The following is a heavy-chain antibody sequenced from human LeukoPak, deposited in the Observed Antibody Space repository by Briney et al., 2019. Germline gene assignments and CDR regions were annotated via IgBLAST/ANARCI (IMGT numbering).Heavy chain of an antibody. V-gene: IGHV1-2*04. Sequence: ASVKVSCKASGYTFTGYYMHWVRQAPGPGLEWMGWINPNSGGTNYAQKFQGWVTMTRDTSISTAYMELSRLRPDDTAVYYCAMSIVGATPFDYWGQGTLVTVS. CDR3: AMSIVGATPFDY. J-gene: IGHJ4*02. D-gene: IGHD1-26*01. CDR2: INPNSGGT. CDR1: GYTFTGYY.